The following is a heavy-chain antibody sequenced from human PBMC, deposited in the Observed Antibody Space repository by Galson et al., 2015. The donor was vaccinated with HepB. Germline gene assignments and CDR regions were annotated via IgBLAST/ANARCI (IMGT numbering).Heavy chain of an antibody. CDR1: GFPFNNAW. CDR2: IKSKTDGETT. Sequence: SLRLSCAASGFPFNNAWMTWVRQAPGMGLEWVGRIKSKTDGETTDYAPPVKGRFTLTRDDSKNRLYLQMNSLKPEDTAVYYCTTDVYYSTYWSWLDPWGQGTLVTVSS. D-gene: IGHD2-8*02. CDR3: TTDVYYSTYWSWLDP. J-gene: IGHJ5*02. V-gene: IGHV3-15*01.